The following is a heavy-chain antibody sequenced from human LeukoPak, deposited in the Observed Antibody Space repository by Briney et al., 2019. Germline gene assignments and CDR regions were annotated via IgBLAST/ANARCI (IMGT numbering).Heavy chain of an antibody. V-gene: IGHV4-38-2*01. CDR2: IYHIGTT. CDR3: ARGDGSGYRTLVAEYFQH. Sequence: ASETLSLTCSVSDYSISSGYYWGWIRQPPGKGLEWLGIIYHIGTTYYNPSLKSRVSISVDTSKNQFSLRLSSVTAADSAVYYCARGDGSGYRTLVAEYFQHWGQGTLVTVSS. D-gene: IGHD3-3*01. J-gene: IGHJ1*01. CDR1: DYSISSGYY.